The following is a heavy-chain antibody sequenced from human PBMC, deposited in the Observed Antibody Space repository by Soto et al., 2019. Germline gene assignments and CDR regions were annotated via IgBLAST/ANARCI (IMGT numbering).Heavy chain of an antibody. CDR3: ATTIGFRGSYYYFDY. V-gene: IGHV1-24*01. Sequence: GASVKVSCKVSGYTLTELSMHWVRQAPGKGLEWMGGFDPEDGETIYAQKFQGRVTMTEDTSTDTAYMELSSLRSEDTAVYYCATTIGFRGSYYYFDYWGQGTLVTVSS. J-gene: IGHJ4*02. CDR2: FDPEDGET. CDR1: GYTLTELS. D-gene: IGHD1-26*01.